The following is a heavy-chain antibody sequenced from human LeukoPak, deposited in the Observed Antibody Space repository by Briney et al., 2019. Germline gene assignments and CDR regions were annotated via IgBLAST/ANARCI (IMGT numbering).Heavy chain of an antibody. CDR1: GFTFSNYS. Sequence: GGSLRLSCAASGFTFSNYSMNWVRQAPGKGLEWVSSISSSSSYIYYADSVKGRFTISRDNSKNTLYLQMNSLRAEDTAVYYCAKGPWELPGVIDYWGQGTLVTVSS. D-gene: IGHD1-26*01. CDR2: ISSSSSYI. J-gene: IGHJ4*02. V-gene: IGHV3-21*04. CDR3: AKGPWELPGVIDY.